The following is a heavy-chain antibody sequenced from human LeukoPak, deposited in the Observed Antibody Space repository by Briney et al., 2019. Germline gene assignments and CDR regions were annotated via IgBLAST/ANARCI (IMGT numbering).Heavy chain of an antibody. J-gene: IGHJ4*02. CDR3: ARDPPSVYYYDSSGHHGDY. V-gene: IGHV3-23*01. Sequence: PGGSLRLSCAASGFTFSSYAMSWVRQAPGKGLEWVSAISGSGGSTYYADSVKGRFTISRDNSKNTLYLQMNSLRAEDTAVYYCARDPPSVYYYDSSGHHGDYWGQGTLVTVSS. CDR1: GFTFSSYA. CDR2: ISGSGGST. D-gene: IGHD3-22*01.